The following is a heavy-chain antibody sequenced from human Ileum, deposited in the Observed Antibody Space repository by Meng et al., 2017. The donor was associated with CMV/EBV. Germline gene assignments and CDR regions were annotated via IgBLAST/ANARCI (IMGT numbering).Heavy chain of an antibody. J-gene: IGHJ4*02. D-gene: IGHD2-2*01. Sequence: GESLKISCAASGFSFTSYGMNWVRQDPGKGLEWVSCIRNSGSYIYYADSVKGRFTISRDNAKNSLYLQMNSLRAEETAVYYCARCWSSTSCSSYYFDYWGQGALVTVSS. CDR1: GFSFTSYG. V-gene: IGHV3-21*01. CDR3: ARCWSSTSCSSYYFDY. CDR2: IRNSGSYI.